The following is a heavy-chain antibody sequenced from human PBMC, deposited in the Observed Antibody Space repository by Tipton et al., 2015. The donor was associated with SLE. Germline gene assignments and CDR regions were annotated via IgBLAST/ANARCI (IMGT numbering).Heavy chain of an antibody. CDR1: GFSVSSNH. V-gene: IGHV3-7*01. D-gene: IGHD3-16*01. CDR3: ARANAYRLGYYPFDY. J-gene: IGHJ4*02. Sequence: SLRLSCAASGFSVSSNHISWVCQAPGKGLEWVANIKEDGSEKYYVDSVKGRFSISRDNAKNFLYLQMNSLRAEDTAVYYCARANAYRLGYYPFDYWGQGTLVTVSS. CDR2: IKEDGSEK.